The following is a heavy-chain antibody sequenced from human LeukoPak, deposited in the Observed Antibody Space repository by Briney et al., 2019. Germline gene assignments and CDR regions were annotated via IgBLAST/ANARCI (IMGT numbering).Heavy chain of an antibody. CDR2: SYHSGST. D-gene: IGHD6-13*01. Sequence: PSGTLSLTCAVSGGSISSSNWWSWVRQPPGKGVEWFGESYHSGSTNYNPSVKSRVTISVDKSKNQFSLKLSSVTAADTAVYYCAREVRYLMIAAATYYFDYWGQGTLVTVSS. J-gene: IGHJ4*02. CDR3: AREVRYLMIAAATYYFDY. CDR1: GGSISSSNW. V-gene: IGHV4-4*02.